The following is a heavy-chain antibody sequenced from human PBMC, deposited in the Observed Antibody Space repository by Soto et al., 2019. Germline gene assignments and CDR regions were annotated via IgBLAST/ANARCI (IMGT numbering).Heavy chain of an antibody. D-gene: IGHD5-18*01. CDR1: GFTFSSYW. Sequence: GGSLRLSCAASGFTFSSYWMSWVRQAPGKGLEWVANIKQDGSEKYYVDSVKGRFTISRENAKNSLYLQMNSLRAEDTAVYYCARDWGNTWIQLWSDFHYYGMDVWGQGTTVTVSS. J-gene: IGHJ6*02. V-gene: IGHV3-7*05. CDR2: IKQDGSEK. CDR3: ARDWGNTWIQLWSDFHYYGMDV.